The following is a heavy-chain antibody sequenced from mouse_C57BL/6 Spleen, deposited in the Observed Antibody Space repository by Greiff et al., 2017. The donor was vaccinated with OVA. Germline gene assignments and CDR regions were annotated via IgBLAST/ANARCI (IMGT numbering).Heavy chain of an antibody. V-gene: IGHV1-80*01. D-gene: IGHD2-4*01. CDR2: IYPGDGDT. CDR1: GYAFSSYW. Sequence: QVQLQQSGAELVKPGASVKISCKASGYAFSSYWMNWVKQRPGKGLEWIGQIYPGDGDTNYNGKFKGKATLTADKSSSTAYMQLRSLTSEDSAVYFCAIYYDYGAWFAYWGQGTLVTVSA. J-gene: IGHJ3*01. CDR3: AIYYDYGAWFAY.